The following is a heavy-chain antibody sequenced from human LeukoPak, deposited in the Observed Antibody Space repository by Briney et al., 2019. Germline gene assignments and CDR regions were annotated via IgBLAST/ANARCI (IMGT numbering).Heavy chain of an antibody. CDR3: AKDRVAYCGDDCYPDAFDI. CDR2: ISYDGRNK. V-gene: IGHV3-30*18. CDR1: GFTFRTYG. Sequence: GGSLRLSCAASGFTFRTYGMSWVRQAPGKGLERVTVISYDGRNKFYADSVKGRFTISRDNSKNTLYLQMSSVTDEDTAVYYCAKDRVAYCGDDCYPDAFDIWGQGTMVTVSS. J-gene: IGHJ3*02. D-gene: IGHD2-21*02.